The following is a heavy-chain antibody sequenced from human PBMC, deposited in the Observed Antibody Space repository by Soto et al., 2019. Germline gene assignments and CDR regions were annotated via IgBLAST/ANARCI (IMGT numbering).Heavy chain of an antibody. CDR2: IWNDGSKK. J-gene: IGHJ4*02. V-gene: IGHV3-33*01. D-gene: IGHD1-1*01. CDR1: GFTFRTFG. Sequence: QVLLVETVGGVVQPGRSLRFSCAASGFTFRTFGMLWVRQAPGKGPEWLSVIWNDGSKKFYADSVRGRFTISRDNSNNTLYLQMDSLRPEDTAVYYCVPGNQNFFDYWGQGTQVIVSS. CDR3: VPGNQNFFDY.